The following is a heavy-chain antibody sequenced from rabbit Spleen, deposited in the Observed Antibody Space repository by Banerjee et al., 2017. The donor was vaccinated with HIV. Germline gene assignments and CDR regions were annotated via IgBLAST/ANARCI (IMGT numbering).Heavy chain of an antibody. CDR2: IYPGFGIT. V-gene: IGHV1S47*01. J-gene: IGHJ4*01. D-gene: IGHD6-1*01. CDR3: ASDIHGYGVFDL. Sequence: QEQLKETGGGLVQPGGSLTLSCKASGIDLISNAMSLVRQAPGKGLEWIGDIYPGFGITNYANWVKGRFTISSDNAQNTVDLQMNSLTAADTATYFCASDIHGYGVFDLWGPGTLVTVS. CDR1: GIDLISNA.